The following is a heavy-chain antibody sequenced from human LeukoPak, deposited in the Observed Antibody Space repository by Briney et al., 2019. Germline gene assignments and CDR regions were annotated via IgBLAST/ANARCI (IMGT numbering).Heavy chain of an antibody. Sequence: PSETLSLTCAVYGGSFSGYYWSWIRQPAGKGLEWIGRYRTSGCTNYNPSPSLTGRVTISVDTSKNQFSLDLSSVTAADTAVYYCTRGIGSGSYWDWGQGTLVIVSS. V-gene: IGHV4-59*10. CDR2: YRTSGCT. CDR1: GGSFSGYY. J-gene: IGHJ4*02. CDR3: TRGIGSGSYWD. D-gene: IGHD3-10*01.